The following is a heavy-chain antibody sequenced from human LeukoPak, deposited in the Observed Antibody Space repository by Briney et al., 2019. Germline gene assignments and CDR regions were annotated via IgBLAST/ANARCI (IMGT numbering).Heavy chain of an antibody. Sequence: SVRVSCKASGGTFSSYAISWVRQAPGQGLEWMGGIIPIFGTANYAQKFQGRVTITTDESTSTAYMELSSLRSEDTAVYYCAHGSYGPGSFDYWGQGTLVTVSS. D-gene: IGHD5-18*01. V-gene: IGHV1-69*05. CDR2: IIPIFGTA. J-gene: IGHJ4*02. CDR3: AHGSYGPGSFDY. CDR1: GGTFSSYA.